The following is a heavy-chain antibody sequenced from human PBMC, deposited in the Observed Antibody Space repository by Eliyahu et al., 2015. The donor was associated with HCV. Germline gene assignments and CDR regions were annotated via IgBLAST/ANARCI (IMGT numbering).Heavy chain of an antibody. Sequence: GKGLEWVAVISYDGSNKYYADSVKGRFTISRDNSKNTLYLQMNSLRAEDTAVYYCARDPGMTTVDYYYGMDVWGQGTTVTVSS. D-gene: IGHD4-11*01. V-gene: IGHV3-30-3*01. CDR3: ARDPGMTTVDYYYGMDV. J-gene: IGHJ6*02. CDR2: ISYDGSNK.